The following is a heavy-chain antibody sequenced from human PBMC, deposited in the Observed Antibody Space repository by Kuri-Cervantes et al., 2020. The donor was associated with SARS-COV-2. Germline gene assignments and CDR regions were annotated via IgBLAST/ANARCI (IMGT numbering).Heavy chain of an antibody. V-gene: IGHV4-39*01. CDR3: ATGYSSRGGFDP. Sequence: ESLKISCTVSGGSIGRRNYYWGWIRQPPGKGLEWIGNIYYSGHTYYNPSLRSRVTISEDTSKNQFSLKLSSVTAADTAVYYCATGYSSRGGFDPWGQGTLVTVSS. CDR2: IYYSGHT. D-gene: IGHD6-13*01. CDR1: GGSIGRRNYY. J-gene: IGHJ5*02.